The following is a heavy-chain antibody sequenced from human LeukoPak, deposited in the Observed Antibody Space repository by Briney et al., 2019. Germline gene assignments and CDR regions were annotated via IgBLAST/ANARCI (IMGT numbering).Heavy chain of an antibody. CDR3: AKRESRRGYQPTYYFDY. J-gene: IGHJ4*02. V-gene: IGHV3-23*01. D-gene: IGHD5-12*01. Sequence: GGSLRLSCAASGFTFSSYAMSWVRQAPGKGLEWVSAISGSGGSTYYADSVKGRFTISRDNSKNTPYLQMNSLRAEDTAVYDCAKRESRRGYQPTYYFDYWGQGTLVTVSS. CDR2: ISGSGGST. CDR1: GFTFSSYA.